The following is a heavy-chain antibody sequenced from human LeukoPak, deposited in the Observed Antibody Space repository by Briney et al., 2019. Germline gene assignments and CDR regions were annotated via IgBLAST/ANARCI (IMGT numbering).Heavy chain of an antibody. Sequence: GGSLRLSCAASGFTFSGYAMHWVRQAPGKGLEYVSAISSNGGSTYYANSVKGRFTISRDNSKNTLYLQMGSLRAEDAAVYFCAKAPVTSCRGAYCYPFDSWGQGTLVTVSS. D-gene: IGHD2-21*01. CDR1: GFTFSGYA. CDR2: ISSNGGST. J-gene: IGHJ4*02. V-gene: IGHV3-64*01. CDR3: AKAPVTSCRGAYCYPFDS.